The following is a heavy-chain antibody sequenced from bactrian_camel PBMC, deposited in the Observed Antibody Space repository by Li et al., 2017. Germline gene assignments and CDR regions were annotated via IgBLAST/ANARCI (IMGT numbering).Heavy chain of an antibody. CDR2: ITTGTGNT. D-gene: IGHD4*01. CDR3: AASRLGSTINWRQERRYGY. J-gene: IGHJ4*01. CDR1: GSWSERYC. Sequence: QVQLVESGGGSAQPGGSLTLSCVASGSWSERYCMAWFRQSVGKEREGVATITTGTGNTDYADSVKGRFTISQDGAENTVYLQMNGLKPEDIAMYYCAASRLGSTINWRQERRYGYWGQGTQVTVS. V-gene: IGHV3S1*01.